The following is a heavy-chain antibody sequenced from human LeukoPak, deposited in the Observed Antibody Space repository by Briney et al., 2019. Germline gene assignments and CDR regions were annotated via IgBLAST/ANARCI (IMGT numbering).Heavy chain of an antibody. J-gene: IGHJ4*02. D-gene: IGHD1-14*01. Sequence: GGSLRLSCAVSGFTFSDLYLDWVRQAPGKGLEWVGRTKNKVNSYTIEYAASVKGRFTISRDDSKNSLDLQMNSLNTEDTAVYYCTGGEGRRYWGKETLVTVSS. CDR1: GFTFSDLY. V-gene: IGHV3-72*01. CDR3: TGGEGRRY. CDR2: TKNKVNSYTI.